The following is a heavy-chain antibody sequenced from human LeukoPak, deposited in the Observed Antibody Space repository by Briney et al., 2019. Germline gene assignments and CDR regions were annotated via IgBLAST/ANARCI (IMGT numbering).Heavy chain of an antibody. CDR1: GGSISSYY. Sequence: SETLSLTCTVSGGSISSYYWSWIRQPPGKGLEWIGYIYYSGSTNYNPSLKSRVTISVDTSKNQFSLKLSSVTAADTAVYYCARGAPPGYDILTGYQIAPSYYYMDVWGKGTTVTISS. V-gene: IGHV4-59*01. D-gene: IGHD3-9*01. CDR3: ARGAPPGYDILTGYQIAPSYYYMDV. J-gene: IGHJ6*03. CDR2: IYYSGST.